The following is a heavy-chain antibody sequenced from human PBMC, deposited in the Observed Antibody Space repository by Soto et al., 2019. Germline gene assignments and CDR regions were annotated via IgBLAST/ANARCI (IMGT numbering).Heavy chain of an antibody. J-gene: IGHJ4*02. CDR2: ISSSSSTI. V-gene: IGHV3-48*02. CDR3: ARDYYGPGSYSDFDY. Sequence: GGSLRLSCAASGFTFSSYSMNRVRQAPGKGLEWVSYISSSSSTIYYADSVKGRFTISRDNAKNSLYLQMNSLRDEDTAVYYCARDYYGPGSYSDFDYWGQGTLVTVSS. D-gene: IGHD3-10*01. CDR1: GFTFSSYS.